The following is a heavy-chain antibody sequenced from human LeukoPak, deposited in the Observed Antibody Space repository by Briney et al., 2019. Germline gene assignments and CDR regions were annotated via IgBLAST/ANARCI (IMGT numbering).Heavy chain of an antibody. J-gene: IGHJ4*02. V-gene: IGHV4-34*01. CDR1: GGSFSGYY. CDR2: INHSGST. D-gene: IGHD4-23*01. CDR3: ARENIGDYGGNKSFDY. Sequence: SETLSLTCAVYGGSFSGYYWSWIRQPPGKGLEWMGEINHSGSTSYNPSLKSRVTISVDTSKNQFSLKLSSVTAADTAVYYCARENIGDYGGNKSFDYWGQGTLVTVSS.